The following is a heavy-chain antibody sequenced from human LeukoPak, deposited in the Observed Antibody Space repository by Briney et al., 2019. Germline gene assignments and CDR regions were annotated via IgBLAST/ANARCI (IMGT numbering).Heavy chain of an antibody. CDR1: GYTFTGYY. J-gene: IGHJ4*02. CDR3: ARRAGYNPGDY. CDR2: INPNSGDT. D-gene: IGHD5-24*01. Sequence: ASVKVSCKASGYTFTGYYMYWVRQAPGQGLEWMGWINPNSGDTKYAQNFQGRVTMTRDTSTSTAYMDLSRLRSDDTAVYYCARRAGYNPGDYWGQGTLVTVSS. V-gene: IGHV1-2*02.